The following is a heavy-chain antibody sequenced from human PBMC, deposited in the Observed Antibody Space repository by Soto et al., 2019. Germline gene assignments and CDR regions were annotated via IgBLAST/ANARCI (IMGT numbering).Heavy chain of an antibody. J-gene: IGHJ4*02. Sequence: QITLKESGPTLVKPTQTLTLTCTFSGFSLSTSGVGVGWIRQPPGKALEWLALIYWDDDKRYSPSLKSRLTTTXXTPKNQVVLTLPTMDPVDTAPSYCAPSIAPRIFDYWAREPWSPSPQ. CDR1: GFSLSTSGVG. D-gene: IGHD3-16*02. CDR3: APSIAPRIFDY. CDR2: IYWDDDK. V-gene: IGHV2-5*02.